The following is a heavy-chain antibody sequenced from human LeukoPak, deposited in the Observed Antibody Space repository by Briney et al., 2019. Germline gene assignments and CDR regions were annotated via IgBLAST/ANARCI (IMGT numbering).Heavy chain of an antibody. Sequence: PGRSLRLSCAASGFTFSSYAMHWVRQAPGKGLEWVAVISYDGSNKYYADSVKGRFTISRDNSKNTLYLQMNSLRDEDTAVYYCAKDMRGVVLVPRAYYFDSWGQGTLVTVSS. CDR2: ISYDGSNK. D-gene: IGHD2-8*02. J-gene: IGHJ4*02. CDR1: GFTFSSYA. CDR3: AKDMRGVVLVPRAYYFDS. V-gene: IGHV3-30*04.